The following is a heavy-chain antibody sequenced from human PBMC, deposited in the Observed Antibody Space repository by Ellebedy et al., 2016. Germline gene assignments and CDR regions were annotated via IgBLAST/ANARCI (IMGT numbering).Heavy chain of an antibody. CDR2: ISSSSSYI. CDR3: AREAMAPFDY. V-gene: IGHV3-21*01. Sequence: GESLKISCAASGFTFSSYSMNWVRQAPGKGLEWVSSISSSSSYIYYADSVKGRFTISRDNSKNTLYLQMNSLRAEDTAVYYCAREAMAPFDYWGQGTLVTVSS. D-gene: IGHD5-18*01. J-gene: IGHJ4*02. CDR1: GFTFSSYS.